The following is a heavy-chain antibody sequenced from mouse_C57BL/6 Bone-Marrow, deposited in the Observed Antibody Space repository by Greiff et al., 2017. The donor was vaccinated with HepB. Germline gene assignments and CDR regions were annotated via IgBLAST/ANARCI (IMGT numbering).Heavy chain of an antibody. J-gene: IGHJ3*01. D-gene: IGHD1-1*01. Sequence: QVQLQQTGAELVKPGASVKLSCNASGYTFTSYWMHWVKQRPGRGLEWIGRIDPNSGGTKYNEKFKSKATLTVDQPSSTAYMQLSSLTSEYSAVYCWARSRLLRSSAWFAYWGQGTLVTVSA. CDR3: ARSRLLRSSAWFAY. CDR2: IDPNSGGT. V-gene: IGHV1-72*01. CDR1: GYTFTSYW.